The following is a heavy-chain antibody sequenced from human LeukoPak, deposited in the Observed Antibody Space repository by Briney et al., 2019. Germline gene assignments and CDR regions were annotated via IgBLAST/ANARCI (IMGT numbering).Heavy chain of an antibody. CDR1: GGYIITSGHY. CDR2: IYYTGVT. J-gene: IGHJ5*02. V-gene: IGHV4-39*07. Sequence: TSETLFLTCTVSGGYIITSGHYWGWIRQPPGKGLEWIGSIYYTGVTSTNPFFRSRMSISVDTSKNQFSLNLTSVTAADAAVYYCARERSSSGGHNWFDPWGQGTLVTVSS. D-gene: IGHD4-23*01. CDR3: ARERSSSGGHNWFDP.